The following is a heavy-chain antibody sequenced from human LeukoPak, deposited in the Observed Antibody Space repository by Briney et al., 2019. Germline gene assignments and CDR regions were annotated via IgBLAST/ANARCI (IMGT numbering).Heavy chain of an antibody. CDR2: IKQDGSEK. V-gene: IGHV3-7*01. CDR1: GFTFSSYW. D-gene: IGHD3-10*01. CDR3: ERVRGYYGSGSYSPPDY. Sequence: GGSLRLSCAASGFTFSSYWMSWVRQAPGKGLEWVANIKQDGSEKYYVDSVKGRFTISRDNAKNSLYLQMNSLRAEDTAGYYCERVRGYYGSGSYSPPDYWGQGTLVTVSA. J-gene: IGHJ4*02.